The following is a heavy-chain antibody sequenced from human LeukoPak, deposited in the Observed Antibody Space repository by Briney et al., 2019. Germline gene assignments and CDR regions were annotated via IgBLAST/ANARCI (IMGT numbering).Heavy chain of an antibody. Sequence: PGGSLRLSCAASGFTFSSYAMSWVRQAPGKGLEWVSAISGSGGSTYYADSVKGRFTISRDNSKNTLYLQMNSLRAEDTAVYYCAKEARNVPREMATPNKAFDIWGQGTMVTVSS. V-gene: IGHV3-23*01. J-gene: IGHJ3*02. D-gene: IGHD5-24*01. CDR2: ISGSGGST. CDR1: GFTFSSYA. CDR3: AKEARNVPREMATPNKAFDI.